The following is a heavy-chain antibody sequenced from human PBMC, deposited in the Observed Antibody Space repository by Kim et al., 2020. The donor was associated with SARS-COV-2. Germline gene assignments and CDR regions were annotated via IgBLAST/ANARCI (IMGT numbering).Heavy chain of an antibody. Sequence: YAQKLQGRVTMTTDTSTSTAYMELRSLRSDDTAVYYCARGYSGYDYWFDPWGQGTLVTVSS. CDR3: ARGYSGYDYWFDP. J-gene: IGHJ5*02. D-gene: IGHD5-12*01. V-gene: IGHV1-18*01.